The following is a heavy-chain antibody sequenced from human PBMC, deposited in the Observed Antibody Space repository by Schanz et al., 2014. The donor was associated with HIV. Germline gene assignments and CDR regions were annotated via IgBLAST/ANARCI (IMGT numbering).Heavy chain of an antibody. CDR1: GFTFSSYG. D-gene: IGHD3-22*01. J-gene: IGHJ5*02. CDR2: IWYDGSHK. CDR3: ARDRVKASGYCFFAP. Sequence: QVHLVESGGGVVQPGRSLRLSCVASGFTFSSYGMHWVRQAPGKGLEWVAVIWYDGSHKHYADSVKGRFTISRDTSKNTLYLQRNSLRAEDTAVYYCARDRVKASGYCFFAPGGQGTWVT. V-gene: IGHV3-33*01.